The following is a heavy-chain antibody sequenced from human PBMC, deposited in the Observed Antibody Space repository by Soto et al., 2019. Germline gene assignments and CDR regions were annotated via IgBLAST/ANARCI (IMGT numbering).Heavy chain of an antibody. D-gene: IGHD4-17*01. CDR3: ARDLLPNTVTACGS. Sequence: QVQLVESGGGAVQPGRSLRLSCAASGFTFDSHGMHWVRQAPGKGLEWVAVISSDGNNKYYADTVKGRFTISRDNFNNISYLQMTSLRAEETAVYYCARDLLPNTVTACGSWGQGTLVTVSS. CDR2: ISSDGNNK. J-gene: IGHJ5*02. V-gene: IGHV3-30*03. CDR1: GFTFDSHG.